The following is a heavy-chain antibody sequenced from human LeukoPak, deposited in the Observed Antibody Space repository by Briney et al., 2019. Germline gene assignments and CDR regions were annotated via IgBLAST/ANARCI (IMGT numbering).Heavy chain of an antibody. V-gene: IGHV4-59*01. CDR3: AREKIAYYDNSGRGWFDP. Sequence: SETLSLTCTVSGGGSISSYYWSWIRQPPGKGLEWIGLIYYTGSSNYNPSLKSRVTISIETSKNQFSLKLSSVTSADTAVYYCAREKIAYYDNSGRGWFDPWGQGTLVTVSS. J-gene: IGHJ5*02. CDR1: GGGSISSYY. D-gene: IGHD3-22*01. CDR2: IYYTGSS.